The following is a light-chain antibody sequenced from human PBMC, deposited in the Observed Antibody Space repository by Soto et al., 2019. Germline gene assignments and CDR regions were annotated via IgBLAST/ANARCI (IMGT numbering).Light chain of an antibody. Sequence: DIQMTQSPSTLSASVGDRVTITCRASQSIRSWLAWYQQKPGKAPKLLIHKASTLESGVPSRFSGSGSGTEFTLTISSLQPDDFATYYCQQYNNYPLTFGGGTKVEIK. CDR2: KAS. CDR3: QQYNNYPLT. V-gene: IGKV1-5*03. CDR1: QSIRSW. J-gene: IGKJ4*01.